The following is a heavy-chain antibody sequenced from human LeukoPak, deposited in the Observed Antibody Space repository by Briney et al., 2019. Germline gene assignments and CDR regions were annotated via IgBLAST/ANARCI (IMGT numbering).Heavy chain of an antibody. D-gene: IGHD5-12*01. CDR2: IYSGGST. CDR3: ARVQVGYNYGPLDY. Sequence: GGSLRLSCAASGFTVSSNYMSWVRQAPGKGLEWVSVIYSGGSTYYADSVKGRFTISRDNSKNTLYLQMNSLRAEDTAVYYCARVQVGYNYGPLDYWGQGTLVTVSS. CDR1: GFTVSSNY. J-gene: IGHJ4*02. V-gene: IGHV3-53*01.